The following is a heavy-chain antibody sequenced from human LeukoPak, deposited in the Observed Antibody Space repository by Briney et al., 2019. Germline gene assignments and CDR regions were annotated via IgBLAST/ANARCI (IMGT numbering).Heavy chain of an antibody. Sequence: SETLSLTCTVSGGSISSYYWSWIRQPPGKGLEWIGYIYYSGSTNYNPSLKSRVTISVDTSKNQFSLKLSSVTAADTAVYYCARTGFGEFPFDPWGQGTLVTVSS. CDR2: IYYSGST. CDR1: GGSISSYY. J-gene: IGHJ5*02. D-gene: IGHD3-10*01. CDR3: ARTGFGEFPFDP. V-gene: IGHV4-59*01.